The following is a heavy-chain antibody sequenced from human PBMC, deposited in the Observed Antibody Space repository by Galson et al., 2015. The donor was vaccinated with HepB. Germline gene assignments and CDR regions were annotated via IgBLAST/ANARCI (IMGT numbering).Heavy chain of an antibody. Sequence: SLRLSCAASGFNFRLYGMHWVRQAPGKGLEWMTIIWYDGNIKYYADSVKGRFTISRDNSKNTLYLQMNTLRAEDTAVYYCARALGSQYMSLAFDNWGQGTLVTVSS. CDR1: GFNFRLYG. CDR2: IWYDGNIK. CDR3: ARALGSQYMSLAFDN. D-gene: IGHD3-10*01. V-gene: IGHV3-33*08. J-gene: IGHJ4*02.